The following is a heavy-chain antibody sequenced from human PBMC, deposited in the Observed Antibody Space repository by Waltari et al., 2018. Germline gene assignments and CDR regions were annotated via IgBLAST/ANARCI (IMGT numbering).Heavy chain of an antibody. D-gene: IGHD2-2*01. V-gene: IGHV3-48*03. CDR3: ARESHCSSTSCWNYGMDV. CDR2: MSSRGITK. CDR1: GFTLSSYE. J-gene: IGHJ6*02. Sequence: EVQLVESGGGLVQPGGSLRLSCAASGFTLSSYEMNWVRQAPGKGLEWVSGMSSRGITKDSAYSVKGRFTISRDNARKSLNLQMNSLRVEDTAIYYCARESHCSSTSCWNYGMDVWGQGTSVTVSS.